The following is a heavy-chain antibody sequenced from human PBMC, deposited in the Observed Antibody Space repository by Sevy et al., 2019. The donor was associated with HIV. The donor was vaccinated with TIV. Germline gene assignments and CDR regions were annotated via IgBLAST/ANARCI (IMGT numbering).Heavy chain of an antibody. D-gene: IGHD3-16*02. CDR1: GFTFSNAW. CDR2: IKSKTDGGTT. J-gene: IGHJ4*02. Sequence: GGSLRLSCAASGFTFSNAWMSWVRQAPGKGLEWVGRIKSKTDGGTTDYAAPVKGRFTISRDDSKNTLYLQMNSLKTADTAENYCTTMKTPPVHPYDYVWGSYRFDYWGQGTLVTVSS. V-gene: IGHV3-15*01. CDR3: TTMKTPPVHPYDYVWGSYRFDY.